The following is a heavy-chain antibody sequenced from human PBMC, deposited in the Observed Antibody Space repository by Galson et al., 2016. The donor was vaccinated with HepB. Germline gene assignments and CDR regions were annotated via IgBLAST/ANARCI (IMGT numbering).Heavy chain of an antibody. D-gene: IGHD3-10*01. Sequence: SVKVSCKASGYTFSNYGISWVRQAPGQGLEWMGWISAYNANTNYAQNLQGRVNMTTDTSTSTVYMELRSLRSDDTAVFYCARDNRRVVRGVIKGGMDVWGQGTTVTVSS. CDR1: GYTFSNYG. J-gene: IGHJ6*02. CDR3: ARDNRRVVRGVIKGGMDV. CDR2: ISAYNANT. V-gene: IGHV1-18*04.